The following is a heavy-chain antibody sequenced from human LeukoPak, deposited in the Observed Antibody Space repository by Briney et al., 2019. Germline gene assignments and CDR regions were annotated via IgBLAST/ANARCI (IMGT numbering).Heavy chain of an antibody. CDR1: GGSISSYY. Sequence: PSETLSLTCTVSGGSISSYYWSWIRQPPGKGLEWIGYIYYSGSTNYNPSLKSRVTISVDTSKNQFSLKLSSVTAADTAVYYCAREHPRIFGVAITSHGAFDIWGQGTMVTVSS. CDR3: AREHPRIFGVAITSHGAFDI. V-gene: IGHV4-59*12. J-gene: IGHJ3*02. CDR2: IYYSGST. D-gene: IGHD3-3*01.